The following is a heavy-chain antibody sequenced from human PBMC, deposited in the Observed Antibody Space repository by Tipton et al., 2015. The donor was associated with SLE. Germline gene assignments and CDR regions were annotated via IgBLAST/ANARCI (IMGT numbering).Heavy chain of an antibody. CDR1: GDTIDGNTYF. CDR3: ATAGYGGNLEY. J-gene: IGHJ4*02. CDR2: ISYSGAT. V-gene: IGHV4-39*07. D-gene: IGHD2-15*01. Sequence: TLSLTCTVSGDTIDGNTYFWDWIRQPPGKGLMLIGSISYSGATSYNPSLKSRVTISVDTSKNQFSLSLISVTAADTAVYYCATAGYGGNLEYWGQGTLVTVSS.